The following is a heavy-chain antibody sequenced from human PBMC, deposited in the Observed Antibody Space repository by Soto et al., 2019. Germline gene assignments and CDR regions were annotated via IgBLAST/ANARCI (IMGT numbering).Heavy chain of an antibody. Sequence: PSETLSLTCTVSGGSISSYYWSWIRQPPGKGLEWIGYIYYSGSTNYNPSLKSRVTISVDTSKNQFSLKLSSVTAADTAVYYCAGGRNWNYVPFDYWGQGTLVTVSS. CDR3: AGGRNWNYVPFDY. D-gene: IGHD1-7*01. CDR1: GGSISSYY. CDR2: IYYSGST. V-gene: IGHV4-59*01. J-gene: IGHJ4*02.